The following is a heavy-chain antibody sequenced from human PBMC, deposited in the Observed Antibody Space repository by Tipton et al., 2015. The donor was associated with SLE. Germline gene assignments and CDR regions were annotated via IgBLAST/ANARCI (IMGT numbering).Heavy chain of an antibody. CDR1: GFTFSNHG. CDR3: ARGTGNSDS. D-gene: IGHD7-27*01. V-gene: IGHV3-21*01. Sequence: GSLRLSCVTSGFTFSNHGIHWVRQAPGKGLEWVSSITKSRSYTYYADSVKGRFTISRDDAKNSVYLQLSSLRVEDTAFYYCARGTGNSDSWGQGTLVTVSS. CDR2: ITKSRSYT. J-gene: IGHJ4*02.